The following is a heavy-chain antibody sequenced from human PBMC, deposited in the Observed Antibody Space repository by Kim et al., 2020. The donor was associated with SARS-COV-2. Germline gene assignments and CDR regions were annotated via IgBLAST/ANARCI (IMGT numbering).Heavy chain of an antibody. J-gene: IGHJ4*02. D-gene: IGHD1-1*01. CDR2: ISYDGSNK. CDR3: AKDLQLGIVDY. V-gene: IGHV3-30*18. Sequence: GGSLRLSCAASGFTFSSYGMHWVRQAPGKGLEWVAVISYDGSNKYYADSVKGRFTISRDNSKNTLYLQMNSLRAEDTAVYYCAKDLQLGIVDYWGQGTLV. CDR1: GFTFSSYG.